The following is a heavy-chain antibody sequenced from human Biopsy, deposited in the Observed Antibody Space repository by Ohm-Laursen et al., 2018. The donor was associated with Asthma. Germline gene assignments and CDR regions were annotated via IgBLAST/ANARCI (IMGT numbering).Heavy chain of an antibody. CDR3: ARLADCSGGACYSYGWFDP. Sequence: GTLSLTCTVSGGSIRSHDWTWIRLPPGKGLEYIGDVSHTGSTNYNPSLKSRVTMPLDTSKSQFSLRLTSVTPADTAVYYCARLADCSGGACYSYGWFDPWGQGTRVTVSS. CDR1: GGSIRSHD. J-gene: IGHJ5*02. V-gene: IGHV4-59*11. CDR2: VSHTGST. D-gene: IGHD2-15*01.